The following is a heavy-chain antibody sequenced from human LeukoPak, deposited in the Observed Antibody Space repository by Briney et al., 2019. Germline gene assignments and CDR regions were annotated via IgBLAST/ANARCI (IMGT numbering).Heavy chain of an antibody. V-gene: IGHV4-61*02. CDR1: GGSISSGSYY. Sequence: SQTLSLTCTVSGGSISSGSYYWSWIRQPAGKGLEWIGRIYTSGSTNYNPSLKSRVTISVDTSKNQFSLKLSSVTAADTAVYYCASYGEYYYDSSGYYRLLHYWGQGTLVTVSS. CDR2: IYTSGST. J-gene: IGHJ4*02. D-gene: IGHD3-22*01. CDR3: ASYGEYYYDSSGYYRLLHY.